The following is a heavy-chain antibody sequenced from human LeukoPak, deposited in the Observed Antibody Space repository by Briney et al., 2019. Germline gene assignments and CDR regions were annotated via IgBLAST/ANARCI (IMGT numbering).Heavy chain of an antibody. CDR1: GFTFSSYG. Sequence: GGSLRLSCAASGFTFSSYGMHWVRQAPGKGLEWVAVISYDGSNKYYADSVKGRFTISRDNSKNTLYLQMNSLRAEDTAVYYCVKSVGVYCSGGSCLYGMDVWGQGTTVTVSS. D-gene: IGHD2-15*01. CDR3: VKSVGVYCSGGSCLYGMDV. CDR2: ISYDGSNK. J-gene: IGHJ6*02. V-gene: IGHV3-30*18.